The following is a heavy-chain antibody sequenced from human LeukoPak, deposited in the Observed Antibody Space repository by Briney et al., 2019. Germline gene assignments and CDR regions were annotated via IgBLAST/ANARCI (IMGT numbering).Heavy chain of an antibody. V-gene: IGHV4-4*07. CDR3: ATGAGPFDY. Sequence: PSETLSLTCTVSGGSISSWQWSWIRQPAGRGLEWIGRFYTSGSANYNPSLKSRVTMSVDTSKNQFFLKVTSVTAAGTADYFCATGAGPFDYWGQGILVTVSS. D-gene: IGHD3-10*01. CDR1: GGSISSWQ. CDR2: FYTSGSA. J-gene: IGHJ4*02.